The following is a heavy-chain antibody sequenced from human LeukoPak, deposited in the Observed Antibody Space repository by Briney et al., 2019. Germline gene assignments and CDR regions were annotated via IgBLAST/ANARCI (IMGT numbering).Heavy chain of an antibody. CDR2: IYYSGST. CDR3: ARSAHSSSWPDYYYYGMDV. D-gene: IGHD6-13*01. Sequence: SETLSLTCTVSGGSISSYYWSWIRQPPGKGLEWIGYIYYSGSTNYNPSLKSRVTISVDTSKNQFSLKLSSVTAADTAVYYCARSAHSSSWPDYYYYGMDVWGQGTTVTVSS. J-gene: IGHJ6*02. CDR1: GGSISSYY. V-gene: IGHV4-59*01.